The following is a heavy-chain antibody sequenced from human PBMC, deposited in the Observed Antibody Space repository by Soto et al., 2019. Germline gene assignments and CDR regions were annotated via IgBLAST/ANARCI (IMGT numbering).Heavy chain of an antibody. CDR3: ARGSTTVTTTFDP. CDR1: GGSISSYY. D-gene: IGHD4-4*01. J-gene: IGHJ5*02. Sequence: SETLSLTCTVSGGSISSYYWSWIRQPPGKGLEWIGYIYYSGSTNYNPSLKSRVTISVDTSKNQFSLKLSSVTAADTAVYYCARGSTTVTTTFDPWGQGTLVTVSS. CDR2: IYYSGST. V-gene: IGHV4-59*01.